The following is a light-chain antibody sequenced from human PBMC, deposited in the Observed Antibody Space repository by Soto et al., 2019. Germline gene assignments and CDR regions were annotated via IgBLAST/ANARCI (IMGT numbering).Light chain of an antibody. CDR3: QQSYSLRHP. CDR1: QRISTY. CDR2: GSS. V-gene: IGKV1-39*01. J-gene: IGKJ2*01. Sequence: DIQMTQSPSSLSASVGDRVTITCRASQRISTYFNWYQQKPGKAPNLLIFGSSTLHSGVPSRFSGSGSVTDFILTISCLQPEDFANYYCQQSYSLRHPFGQGTKLEIK.